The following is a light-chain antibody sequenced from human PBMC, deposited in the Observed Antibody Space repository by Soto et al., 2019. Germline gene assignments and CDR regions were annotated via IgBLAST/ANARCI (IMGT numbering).Light chain of an antibody. CDR3: SSYTTNNTPYV. CDR1: SSDVGAYNY. J-gene: IGLJ1*01. V-gene: IGLV2-14*01. CDR2: DVS. Sequence: QSALTQPASVSGSPGKSITISCTGTSSDVGAYNYVSWYQQYPGKAPKLMIYDVSNRPSGVSDRFSGSKSANTASLTISGLQAEDEADYYCSSYTTNNTPYVFGTGTKLTVL.